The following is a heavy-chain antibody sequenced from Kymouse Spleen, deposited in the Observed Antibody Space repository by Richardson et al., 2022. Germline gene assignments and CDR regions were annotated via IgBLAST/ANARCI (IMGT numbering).Heavy chain of an antibody. Sequence: EVQLVESGGGLVKPGGSLRLSCAASGFTFSNAWMSWVRQAPGKGLEWVGRIKSKTDGGTTDYAAPVKGRFTISRDDSKNTLYLQMNSLKTEDTAVYYCTTYDILTGYSFDYWGQGTLVTVSS. J-gene: IGHJ4*02. V-gene: IGHV3-15*01. CDR3: TTYDILTGYSFDY. CDR2: IKSKTDGGTT. D-gene: IGHD3-9*01. CDR1: GFTFSNAW.